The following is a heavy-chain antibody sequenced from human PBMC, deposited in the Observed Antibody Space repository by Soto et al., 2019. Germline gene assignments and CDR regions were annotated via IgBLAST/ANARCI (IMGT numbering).Heavy chain of an antibody. V-gene: IGHV1-18*01. CDR3: ATGSMITFGGVIDSQFFDY. J-gene: IGHJ4*02. Sequence: GASVKVSCRASGYTFTGYSISWVRQAPGQGLEWMGWISAYNGNTNYAQKLQGRVTMTEDTSTDTAYMELSRLRSEDTAVYYCATGSMITFGGVIDSQFFDYWGQGTLVTVSS. CDR1: GYTFTGYS. D-gene: IGHD3-16*02. CDR2: ISAYNGNT.